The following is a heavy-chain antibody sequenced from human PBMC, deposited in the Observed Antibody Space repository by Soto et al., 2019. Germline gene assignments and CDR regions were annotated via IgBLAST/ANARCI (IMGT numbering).Heavy chain of an antibody. J-gene: IGHJ4*02. CDR3: ARDSSYYGSRRGVLDY. D-gene: IGHD3-10*01. Sequence: EVQLVESGGGLVQPGGSLRLSCAVSGFTVSTNYMSWVRQAPGKGLECVSIIYSDGSTYYADSVKGRFTTSRDSAKNTLYLQMENLRVDDTAVYHCARDSSYYGSRRGVLDYWGQGTLVTVSS. CDR1: GFTVSTNY. CDR2: IYSDGST. V-gene: IGHV3-66*01.